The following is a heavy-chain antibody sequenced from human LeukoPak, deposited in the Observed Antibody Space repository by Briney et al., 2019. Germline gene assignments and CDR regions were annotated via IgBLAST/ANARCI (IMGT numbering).Heavy chain of an antibody. CDR1: GGTFSSYA. D-gene: IGHD5-18*01. V-gene: IGHV1-2*02. CDR3: ARGTGEGYSYGRYYFDY. J-gene: IGHJ4*02. CDR2: INPNSGGT. Sequence: ASVKVSCKASGGTFSSYAISWVRQAPGQGLEWMGWINPNSGGTNYAQKFQGRVTMTRDTSISTAYMELSRLRSDDTAVYYCARGTGEGYSYGRYYFDYWGQGTLVTVSS.